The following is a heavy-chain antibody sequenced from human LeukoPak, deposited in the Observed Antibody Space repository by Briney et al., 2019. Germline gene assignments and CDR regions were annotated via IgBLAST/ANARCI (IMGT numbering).Heavy chain of an antibody. Sequence: SGGSLRLSCAASGFNVSSSFMSWVRQAPGRGLEWVSVIYSGGSTFYTDSVKGRFTISRDNSRNTLYLQMNSLRAEDTAMYYCASEPRRVGTTTAYWGQGTLVTVSS. CDR2: IYSGGST. D-gene: IGHD1-26*01. V-gene: IGHV3-53*01. CDR3: ASEPRRVGTTTAY. J-gene: IGHJ4*02. CDR1: GFNVSSSF.